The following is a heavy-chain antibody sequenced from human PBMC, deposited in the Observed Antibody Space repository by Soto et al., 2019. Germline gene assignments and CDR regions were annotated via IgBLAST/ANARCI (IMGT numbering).Heavy chain of an antibody. D-gene: IGHD2-15*01. Sequence: GGSLRLSCAASGFTFSSYGMHWVRQAPGKGLEWVAVIWYDGSNKYYADSVKGRFTISGDNSKNTLYLQMNSLRAEDTAVYYCARDGLYCSGGSCYYFDYWGKGTLVTVSS. J-gene: IGHJ4*02. V-gene: IGHV3-33*01. CDR2: IWYDGSNK. CDR1: GFTFSSYG. CDR3: ARDGLYCSGGSCYYFDY.